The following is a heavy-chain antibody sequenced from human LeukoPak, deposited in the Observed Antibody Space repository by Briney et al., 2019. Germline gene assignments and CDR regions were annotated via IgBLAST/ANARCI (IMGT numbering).Heavy chain of an antibody. Sequence: GASVKVSCKASGYTFTSYYMHWVRQAPGQGLEWMGWINPNSGGTNYAQKFRGRVTMTRDTSISTAYMELSRLRSDDTAVYYCARDAGYSSYWFDPWGQGTLVTVSS. V-gene: IGHV1-2*02. D-gene: IGHD6-13*01. CDR2: INPNSGGT. J-gene: IGHJ5*02. CDR3: ARDAGYSSYWFDP. CDR1: GYTFTSYY.